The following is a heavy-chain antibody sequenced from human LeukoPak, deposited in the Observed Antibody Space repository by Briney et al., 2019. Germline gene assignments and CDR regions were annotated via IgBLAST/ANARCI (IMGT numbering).Heavy chain of an antibody. CDR3: ARARGAAAAPVDAFDI. CDR1: GFTFSSYA. V-gene: IGHV3-30-3*01. D-gene: IGHD6-13*01. J-gene: IGHJ3*02. CDR2: ISYDGSNK. Sequence: GGSLRLSCAASGFTFSSYAMHWVRQAPGKGLEWVAVISYDGSNKYYADSVKGRFTISRDNAKNSLYLQMNSLRAEDTAVYYCARARGAAAAPVDAFDIWGQGTMVTVSS.